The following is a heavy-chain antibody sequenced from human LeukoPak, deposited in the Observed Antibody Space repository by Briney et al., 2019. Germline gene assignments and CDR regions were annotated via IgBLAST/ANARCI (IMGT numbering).Heavy chain of an antibody. CDR2: ISSSGSTI. J-gene: IGHJ6*03. CDR1: GFTFSSYE. Sequence: GGSLRLSCAASGFTFSSYEMNWVRQAPGKGLEWVSYISSSGSTIYYAGSVKGRFTISRDNAKNSLYLQMNSLRAEDTAVYYCAKGHGWEASYYYYMDVWGKGTTVTISS. D-gene: IGHD1-26*01. V-gene: IGHV3-48*03. CDR3: AKGHGWEASYYYYMDV.